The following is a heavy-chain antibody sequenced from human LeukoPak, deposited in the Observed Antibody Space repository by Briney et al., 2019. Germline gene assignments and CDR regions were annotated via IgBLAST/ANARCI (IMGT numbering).Heavy chain of an antibody. J-gene: IGHJ6*02. D-gene: IGHD3-9*01. Sequence: PSETLSLTCTVSGGSISSYYWSWIRQPPGKGLEWIGYIYYSGSTNYNPSLKSRVTISVDTSKNQFSLKLSSVTAADTAVYYCARAGPNYDILTGYFPYYHYGMDVWGQGTTVTVSS. V-gene: IGHV4-59*01. CDR1: GGSISSYY. CDR2: IYYSGST. CDR3: ARAGPNYDILTGYFPYYHYGMDV.